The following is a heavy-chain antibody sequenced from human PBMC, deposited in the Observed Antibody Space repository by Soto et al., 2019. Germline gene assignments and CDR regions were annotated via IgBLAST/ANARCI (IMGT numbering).Heavy chain of an antibody. J-gene: IGHJ4*02. Sequence: EVRLVESGGGLVKPGGSLRLSCAASTFTFSHYSMNWVRQAPGKGLEWDSSISSSGNSMYYTDSVKGRFTISRDNAKNSLFLQINSLRAEDTAVYYCARHGNSFSYFDYWGQGTLVTVSS. CDR3: ARHGNSFSYFDY. CDR1: TFTFSHYS. V-gene: IGHV3-21*01. D-gene: IGHD2-15*01. CDR2: ISSSGNSM.